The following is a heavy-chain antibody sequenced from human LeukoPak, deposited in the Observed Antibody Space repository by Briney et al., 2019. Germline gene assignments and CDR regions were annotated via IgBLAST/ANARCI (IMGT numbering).Heavy chain of an antibody. D-gene: IGHD4-17*01. CDR3: GRDNGDYVLDY. Sequence: ASVKVSCKASGFTFTGYYMHWVRQAPGQGLEWMGWINPNSGGTKYAQKFQGRVTMTRDTSISTAHMEVSSLRSEDTAVYYCGRDNGDYVLDYWGQGTLVTVSS. V-gene: IGHV1-2*02. J-gene: IGHJ4*02. CDR2: INPNSGGT. CDR1: GFTFTGYY.